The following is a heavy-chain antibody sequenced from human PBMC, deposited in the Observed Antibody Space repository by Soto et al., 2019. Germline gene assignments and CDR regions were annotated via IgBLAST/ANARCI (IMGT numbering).Heavy chain of an antibody. Sequence: GGSLRLSCAASGFTVSSNYMSWVRQAPGKGLEWVSVIYSGGSTYYADSVKGRFTISRHNSKNTLYLQMNSLRAEDTAVYYCARDIIPWTNGARGLREPNWGQGTLVTVSS. J-gene: IGHJ4*02. CDR2: IYSGGST. CDR1: GFTVSSNY. V-gene: IGHV3-53*04. D-gene: IGHD2-8*01. CDR3: ARDIIPWTNGARGLREPN.